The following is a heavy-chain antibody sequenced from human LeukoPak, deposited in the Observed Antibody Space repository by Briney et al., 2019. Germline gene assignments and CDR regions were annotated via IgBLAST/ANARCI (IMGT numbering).Heavy chain of an antibody. Sequence: PGGSLRLSCAASGFTFSSYAMSWVRQAPGKGLEWVSAISGSGGSTYYADSVRGRFTISRDNSKNTLYLQMNSLRAEDTAVYYCAKQPYYYGSGSMGDWFAPWAREPWSPSPQ. CDR1: GFTFSSYA. J-gene: IGHJ5*02. CDR3: AKQPYYYGSGSMGDWFAP. CDR2: ISGSGGST. V-gene: IGHV3-23*01. D-gene: IGHD3-10*01.